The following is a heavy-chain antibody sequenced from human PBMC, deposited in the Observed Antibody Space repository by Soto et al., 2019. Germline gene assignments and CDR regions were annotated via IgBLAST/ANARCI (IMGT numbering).Heavy chain of an antibody. J-gene: IGHJ4*02. CDR2: INAGNGNT. CDR3: ARPHFSSSYYFDY. V-gene: IGHV1-3*01. Sequence: QVQLVQSGAEVKKPGASVKVSCKASGYSFTSYAMHWVRQAPGQRLEWMGWINAGNGNTKYSQKFQGRVTITRDTSASTAYMELSSLRSEDTAVYYCARPHFSSSYYFDYWGQGTLVTVSS. CDR1: GYSFTSYA. D-gene: IGHD6-13*01.